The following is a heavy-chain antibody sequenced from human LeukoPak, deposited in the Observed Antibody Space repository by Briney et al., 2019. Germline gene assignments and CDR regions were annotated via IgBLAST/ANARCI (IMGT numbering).Heavy chain of an antibody. CDR2: ISSSSSYI. CDR3: AGAPPHSKEYSSSPWDY. D-gene: IGHD6-6*01. Sequence: KSGGSLRLSCAASGFTFSSYSMNWVRQAPGKGLEWVSSISSSSSYIYYADSVKGRFTISRDNAKNSLYLQMNSLRAEDTAVYYCAGAPPHSKEYSSSPWDYWGQETLVTVSS. CDR1: GFTFSSYS. V-gene: IGHV3-21*01. J-gene: IGHJ4*02.